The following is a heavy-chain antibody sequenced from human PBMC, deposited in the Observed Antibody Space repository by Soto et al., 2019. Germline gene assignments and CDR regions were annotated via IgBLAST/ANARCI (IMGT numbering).Heavy chain of an antibody. J-gene: IGHJ4*02. CDR3: ARQISFACDS. V-gene: IGHV5-51*01. CDR1: GYKLGSAW. Sequence: PGESLKISCEGAGYKLGSAWIGWVRRKPGKGLEWMGIIKPGTSDIRYSPSFRGQVTISADEAANTAFLQWSSLKTSDTAIYYCARQISFACDSWGQGTLVTVSS. CDR2: IKPGTSDI.